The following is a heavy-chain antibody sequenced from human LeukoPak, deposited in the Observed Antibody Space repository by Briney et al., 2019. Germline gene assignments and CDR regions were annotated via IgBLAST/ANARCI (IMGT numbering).Heavy chain of an antibody. CDR2: ITGSGGST. CDR1: GFTFSSYA. J-gene: IGHJ4*02. D-gene: IGHD6-13*01. V-gene: IGHV3-23*01. CDR3: ATLASSDYSNDY. Sequence: GGSLRLSCAASGFTFSSYAMSWVRQAPGKGLQWVSSITGSGGSTYYADSVKGRFTISRDNSKSTLYLQVNSLRAEDTAVYYCATLASSDYSNDYWGQGTLVTVSS.